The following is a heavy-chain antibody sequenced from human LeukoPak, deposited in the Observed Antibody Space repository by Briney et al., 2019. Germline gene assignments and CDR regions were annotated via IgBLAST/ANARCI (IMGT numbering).Heavy chain of an antibody. D-gene: IGHD3-3*01. CDR2: IYYSGST. CDR1: GGSISSGDYY. CDR3: ARSYYDFWSGYYGAFDI. V-gene: IGHV4-30-4*08. Sequence: PSQTLSLTCTVSGGSISSGDYYWSWIRQPPGKGLGWVGYIYYSGSTYYNPSLKSRVTISVDTSKNQFSLKLISVTAADTAVYYCARSYYDFWSGYYGAFDIWGQGTMVTVSS. J-gene: IGHJ3*02.